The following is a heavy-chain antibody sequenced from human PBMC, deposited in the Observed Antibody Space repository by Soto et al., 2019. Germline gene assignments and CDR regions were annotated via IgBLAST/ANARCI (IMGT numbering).Heavy chain of an antibody. V-gene: IGHV1-58*01. D-gene: IGHD6-6*01. CDR2: IVVGRGNT. CDR3: AASTLQSSTSLFYFDY. CDR1: GFTFTSSA. Sequence: SVKVSCKASGFTFTSSAVQWVRQARGQRLEWIGWIVVGRGNTNYAQKFQERVTITRDMSTSTAYMELSSLRSEDTAVYYCAASTLQSSTSLFYFDYWGQGILVTVPQ. J-gene: IGHJ4*02.